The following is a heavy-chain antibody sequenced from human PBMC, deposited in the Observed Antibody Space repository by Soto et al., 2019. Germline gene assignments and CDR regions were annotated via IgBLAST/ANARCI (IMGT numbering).Heavy chain of an antibody. CDR1: GFTFTSSA. V-gene: IGHV1-58*02. Sequence: QMQLVQSGPEVKKPGTSVKVSCKASGFTFTSSAMQWVRQARGQRLEWIGWIVVGSGHTNYAQKFQERVTITRDMSTSTAYMELSSLRSEVTAVYYCAADSRYCSGGNCEDYWGQGTLVTVS. CDR3: AADSRYCSGGNCEDY. J-gene: IGHJ4*02. D-gene: IGHD2-15*01. CDR2: IVVGSGHT.